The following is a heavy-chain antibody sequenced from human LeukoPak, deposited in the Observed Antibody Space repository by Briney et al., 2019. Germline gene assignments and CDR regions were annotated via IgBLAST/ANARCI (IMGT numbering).Heavy chain of an antibody. D-gene: IGHD1-26*01. CDR2: IKSKTDGGTT. CDR1: GFTFSNAW. V-gene: IGHV3-15*01. Sequence: PGGSLRLSCAASGFTFSNAWMSWVRQAPGRGLEWVGRIKSKTDGGTTDYAAPVKGRFTISRDSSRTTLYLQMISLRAEDTAVYYCARGPQYSGRIDYWGQGTLVTVSS. J-gene: IGHJ4*02. CDR3: ARGPQYSGRIDY.